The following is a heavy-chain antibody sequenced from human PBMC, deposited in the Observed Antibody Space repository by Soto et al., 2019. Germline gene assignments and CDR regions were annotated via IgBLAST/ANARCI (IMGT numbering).Heavy chain of an antibody. J-gene: IGHJ4*02. D-gene: IGHD4-17*01. V-gene: IGHV4-4*08. CDR1: GGSISGYY. CDR3: GRISSHGDYAY. Sequence: QVQLQESGPGVVKPSETLSLTCTISGGSISGYYWTWIRQFPGKGLEYIGYNYSGNTNYNPSLNSRVPNSPDTSNSPFNLQLSSVTAADTAVSYSGRISSHGDYAYWCQGTLVTVSS. CDR2: NYSGNT.